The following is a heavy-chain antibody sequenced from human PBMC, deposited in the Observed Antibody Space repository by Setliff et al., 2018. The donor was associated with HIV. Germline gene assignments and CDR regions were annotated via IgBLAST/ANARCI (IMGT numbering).Heavy chain of an antibody. CDR3: AAATTLLSPRA. CDR1: GYSISSGFY. J-gene: IGHJ5*02. V-gene: IGHV4-38-2*01. CDR2: IYQSGST. Sequence: SETLSLTCAVSGYSISSGFYWSWMRQPPGKGLEWIGSIYQSGSTNYNPSLESRLTISVDTAKNQFSLKLSSVTAADTAVYYFAAATTLLSPRAWGQGTLVTVSS. D-gene: IGHD2-15*01.